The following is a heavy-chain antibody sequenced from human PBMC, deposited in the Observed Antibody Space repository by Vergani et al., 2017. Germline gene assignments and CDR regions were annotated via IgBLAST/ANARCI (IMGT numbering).Heavy chain of an antibody. CDR2: IYPGDSDT. CDR3: ARHHGTKRGYCSSTSCYTMGYYGMDG. D-gene: IGHD2-2*02. V-gene: IGHV5-51*01. CDR1: GYSFTSYW. Sequence: EVQLVQSGAEVKKPGESLKISCKGSGYSFTSYWIGRVRQMPGKGLEWMGIIYPGDSDTRYSPSFQGQVTISADKSISTAYLQWSSLKASDTAMYYCARHHGTKRGYCSSTSCYTMGYYGMDGWGRGTTVTVSS. J-gene: IGHJ6*02.